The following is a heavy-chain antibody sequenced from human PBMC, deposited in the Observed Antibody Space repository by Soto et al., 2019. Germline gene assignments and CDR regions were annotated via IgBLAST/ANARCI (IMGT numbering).Heavy chain of an antibody. Sequence: SPTLSLTCAISGDSVSSNSAAWNWTRQSPSRGLEWLGRTNYRSKWYNDYAVSVKSRLTFNPDTSKNQFSLQLNSVTPEDTAVYYCAKDLSGDMALSVTIYLDYWGQGTLVTVSS. CDR2: TNYRSKWYN. J-gene: IGHJ4*02. D-gene: IGHD2-21*02. CDR3: AKDLSGDMALSVTIYLDY. CDR1: GDSVSSNSAA. V-gene: IGHV6-1*01.